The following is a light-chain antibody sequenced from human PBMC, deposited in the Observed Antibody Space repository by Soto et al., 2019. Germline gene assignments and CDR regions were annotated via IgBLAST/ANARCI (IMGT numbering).Light chain of an antibody. Sequence: QSALTQPASVSGSPGQSITISCTGTSSDVGAYDYVSWYQQHPGKAPKLLIYEVNERPSGVPDRFSGSKSGNTASLTVSGLQAEDEADYYCNSHAGSNNLWVFGGGTKVTVL. J-gene: IGLJ3*02. V-gene: IGLV2-8*01. CDR3: NSHAGSNNLWV. CDR1: SSDVGAYDY. CDR2: EVN.